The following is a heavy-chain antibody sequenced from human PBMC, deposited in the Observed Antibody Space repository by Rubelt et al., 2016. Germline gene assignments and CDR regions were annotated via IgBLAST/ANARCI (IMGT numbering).Heavy chain of an antibody. CDR2: IYSGGST. D-gene: IGHD2-21*01. CDR1: GFTVSSNY. V-gene: IGHV3-53*01. Sequence: EVQLVESGGGLIQPGGSLRLACTASGFTVSSNYMAWVRQAPGKGLQWVSIIYSGGSTYYADSVKGRFTISRANSKNTQYLQVNGLGAEDTAVYDSAKVWWAQRGFDCWGQVALVTVAS. J-gene: IGHJ4*02. CDR3: AKVWWAQRGFDC.